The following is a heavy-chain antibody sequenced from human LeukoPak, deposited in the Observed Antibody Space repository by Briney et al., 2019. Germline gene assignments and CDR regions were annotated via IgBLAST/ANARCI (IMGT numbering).Heavy chain of an antibody. CDR3: ARGGDYGDLRYFDY. Sequence: SETLSLTRTVSGGSINNYYWSWIRQPPGKGLEWIGYIYYRGSTNYNPSLKSRVTFSVDTSKNQSSLKLNSVTAADTAVYYCARGGDYGDLRYFDYWGQGTLVTVSS. D-gene: IGHD4-17*01. V-gene: IGHV4-59*01. CDR2: IYYRGST. J-gene: IGHJ4*02. CDR1: GGSINNYY.